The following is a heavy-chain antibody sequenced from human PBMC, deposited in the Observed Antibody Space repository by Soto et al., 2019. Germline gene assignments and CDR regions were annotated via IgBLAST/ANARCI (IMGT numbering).Heavy chain of an antibody. CDR2: ISSNGGST. CDR1: GFTFSSYA. V-gene: IGHV3-64D*06. D-gene: IGHD3-22*01. Sequence: LRLSCSASGFTFSSYAMHWVRQAPGKGLEYVSAISSNGGSTYYADSAKGRFTISRDNSKNTLYLQMSSLRAEDTAVYYCVKGSEYYYDTTDWFDPWGQGTLVTVSS. CDR3: VKGSEYYYDTTDWFDP. J-gene: IGHJ5*02.